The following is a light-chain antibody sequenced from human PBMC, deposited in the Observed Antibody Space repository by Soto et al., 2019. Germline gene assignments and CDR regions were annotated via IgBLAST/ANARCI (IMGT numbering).Light chain of an antibody. Sequence: DIQMTQSPSSLSPSVGDRVTISCRTSQTISTYLNWYQQKPGNAPKLLINAASSLQSGVPSRFSGSGSGTDFTLTISSLQPDDFATYYCQQSYITPYTFGQGTKLEIK. CDR2: AAS. V-gene: IGKV1-39*01. CDR1: QTISTY. J-gene: IGKJ2*01. CDR3: QQSYITPYT.